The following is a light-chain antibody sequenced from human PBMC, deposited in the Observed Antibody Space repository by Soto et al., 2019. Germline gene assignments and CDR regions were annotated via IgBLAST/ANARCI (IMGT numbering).Light chain of an antibody. J-gene: IGKJ4*01. V-gene: IGKV3-20*01. CDR2: GAS. CDR3: QQYANSPLT. Sequence: EIVLTQSPGTLSLSPGERATLSCRASQSVGRNYLAWYQQKPGQTPRLLIYGASSRATGIPDRFSGSGSGTDFTLTISRLEPEDFAVFYCQQYANSPLTFGGGTKVEIK. CDR1: QSVGRNY.